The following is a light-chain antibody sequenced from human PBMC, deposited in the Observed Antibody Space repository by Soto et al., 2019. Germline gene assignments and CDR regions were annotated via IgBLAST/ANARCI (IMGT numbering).Light chain of an antibody. V-gene: IGLV1-51*01. CDR3: ATWDSSLSAVV. CDR1: TSNIGINF. J-gene: IGLJ2*01. Sequence: QSVLTQPPSVSAAPGQKVTISCYGNTSNIGINFVSWYQQLPGTAPKLLIYDNNKRPSGIPDRFSGSKSGTSATLGINGLQTGDEVDYYCATWDSSLSAVVFGGGTKLTVL. CDR2: DNN.